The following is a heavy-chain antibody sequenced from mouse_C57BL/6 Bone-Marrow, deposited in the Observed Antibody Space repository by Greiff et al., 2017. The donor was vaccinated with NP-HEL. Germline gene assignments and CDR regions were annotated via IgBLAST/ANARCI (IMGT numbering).Heavy chain of an antibody. Sequence: VQRVESGAELARPGASVKMSCKASGYTFTSYTMHWVKQRPGQGLEWIGYINPSSGYTKYNQKFKDKATLTADKSSSTAYMQLSSLTSEDSAVYYCASITFGAYWGQGTLVTVSA. J-gene: IGHJ3*01. CDR1: GYTFTSYT. V-gene: IGHV1-4*01. D-gene: IGHD1-1*01. CDR3: ASITFGAY. CDR2: INPSSGYT.